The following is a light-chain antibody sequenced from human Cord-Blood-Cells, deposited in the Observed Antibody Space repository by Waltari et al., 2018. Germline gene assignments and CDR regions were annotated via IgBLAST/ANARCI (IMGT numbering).Light chain of an antibody. V-gene: IGLV1-47*01. CDR1: SSNIGRHY. Sequence: QSVLTQPPSASGTPGQRVPLSCSRSSSNIGRHYVYLYQTLPGTAPKLLKYRNNQRPAGVPDRFSGSKSGTSASLAISGLRSEDEADYYCAAWDDSLSGWVFGGGTKLTVL. CDR3: AAWDDSLSGWV. J-gene: IGLJ3*02. CDR2: RNN.